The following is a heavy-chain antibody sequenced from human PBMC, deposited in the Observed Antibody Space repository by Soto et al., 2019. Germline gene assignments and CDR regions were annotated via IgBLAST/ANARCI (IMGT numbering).Heavy chain of an antibody. V-gene: IGHV3-15*01. J-gene: IGHJ4*02. Sequence: EGQLVESGGDLVKPEGSLGLSCVASGFTYNSTWMSWVRQAPEKGLEWVGRIKSKADGGTTEYAAPVKGRFTISRDDSRNMLYLQMNSRQTEDTAVYYCTTGHYWGQGTLVTVS. CDR2: IKSKADGGTT. CDR1: GFTYNSTW. CDR3: TTGHY.